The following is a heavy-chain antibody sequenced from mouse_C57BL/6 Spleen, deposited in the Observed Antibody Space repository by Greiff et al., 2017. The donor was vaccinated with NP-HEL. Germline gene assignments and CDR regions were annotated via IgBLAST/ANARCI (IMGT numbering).Heavy chain of an antibody. V-gene: IGHV1-19*01. D-gene: IGHD1-2*01. J-gene: IGHJ2*01. CDR2: INPYNGGT. Sequence: VQLQQSGPVLVKPGASVKMSCKASGYTFTDYYMNWVKQSHGKSLEWIGVINPYNGGTSYNQKFKGKATLPVDQSSSTAYMELNSLTSEDSAVYYCARGNGRRYFDDWGQGTTLTVSS. CDR3: ARGNGRRYFDD. CDR1: GYTFTDYY.